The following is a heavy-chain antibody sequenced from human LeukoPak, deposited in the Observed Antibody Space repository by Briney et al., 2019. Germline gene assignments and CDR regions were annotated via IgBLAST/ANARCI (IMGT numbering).Heavy chain of an antibody. CDR3: AKDADQDIVVVVAAISAFDI. CDR2: ISWTSGSI. D-gene: IGHD2-15*01. CDR1: GFTFDDYA. Sequence: GGSLRLSCAASGFTFDDYATRWVRRAPGRGVGGVLGISWTSGSIGYADSVKGRFTLSRDNANTSLYLQINSLRAEDTALYYGAKDADQDIVVVVAAISAFDIWGQGTMVTVSS. V-gene: IGHV3-9*01. J-gene: IGHJ3*02.